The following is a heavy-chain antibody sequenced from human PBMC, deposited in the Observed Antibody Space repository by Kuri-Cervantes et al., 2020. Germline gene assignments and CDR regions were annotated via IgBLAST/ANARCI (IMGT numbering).Heavy chain of an antibody. CDR2: INHSGST. CDR3: AREGPHGSRNWFDP. V-gene: IGHV4-39*07. J-gene: IGHJ5*01. D-gene: IGHD1-1*01. Sequence: SETLSLTCTVSGGSISSSSYYWSWIRQPPGKGLEWIGEINHSGSTNYNPSLKSRVTISVDTSKNQFSLKLSSVTAADTAVYYCAREGPHGSRNWFDPWGQGTMVTVSS. CDR1: GGSISSSSYY.